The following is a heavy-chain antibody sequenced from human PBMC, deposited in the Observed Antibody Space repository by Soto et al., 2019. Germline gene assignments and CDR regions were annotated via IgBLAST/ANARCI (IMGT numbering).Heavy chain of an antibody. CDR3: ARALRGGDFGDFDY. V-gene: IGHV1-46*01. J-gene: IGHJ4*02. CDR1: GYTFTSYY. D-gene: IGHD3-16*01. Sequence: QVQLVQSGAEVKKPGASVKVSCKASGYTFTSYYMHWVRQAPGQGLEWMGIINPSGGSTSYAQKFQGRVTMTRDTSMSTDYMELSRLRSEDTAVYYCARALRGGDFGDFDYWGQGTLVTVSS. CDR2: INPSGGST.